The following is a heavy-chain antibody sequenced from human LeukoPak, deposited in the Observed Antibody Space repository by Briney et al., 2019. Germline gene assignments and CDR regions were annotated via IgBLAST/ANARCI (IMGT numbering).Heavy chain of an antibody. V-gene: IGHV3-48*04. CDR3: ARTVGDTPYDY. D-gene: IGHD1-26*01. CDR1: GFTFSSYS. J-gene: IGHJ4*02. CDR2: VSGSGSTI. Sequence: PGGSLRLSCAASGFTFSSYSMNWVRQAPGKGLEWVSYVSGSGSTIYHADSVKGRFITSRDNAKKSVYLQMNSLRAEDTAVYFCARTVGDTPYDYWGQGTLITVSS.